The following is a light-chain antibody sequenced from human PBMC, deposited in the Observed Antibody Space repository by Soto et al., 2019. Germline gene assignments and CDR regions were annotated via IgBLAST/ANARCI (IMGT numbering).Light chain of an antibody. CDR2: AAS. CDR3: RKYNSAPLS. CDR1: QGISNY. Sequence: DIQMTQSPSSLSASVGDRVTITCRASQGISNYLAWYQQKPGKVPQLLIYAASTLQSGVPSLFSGSGSGTDFTLTLSSLQPEDVASSCCRKYNSAPLSLGPGTKVDIK. V-gene: IGKV1-27*01. J-gene: IGKJ3*01.